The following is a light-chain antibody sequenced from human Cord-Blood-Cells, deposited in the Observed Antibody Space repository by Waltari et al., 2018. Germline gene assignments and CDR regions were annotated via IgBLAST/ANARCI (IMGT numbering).Light chain of an antibody. CDR2: AAP. J-gene: IGKJ4*01. CDR3: QQSYSTPLT. Sequence: DIQMTQSPSSLSASVADRVTLTGRASQSISSYLNWYQQKPGNAPKLLIYAAPSLQSGVPSRFSGSGSGTDFTLTISSLQPEDFATYYCQQSYSTPLTFGGGTKVEIK. V-gene: IGKV1-39*01. CDR1: QSISSY.